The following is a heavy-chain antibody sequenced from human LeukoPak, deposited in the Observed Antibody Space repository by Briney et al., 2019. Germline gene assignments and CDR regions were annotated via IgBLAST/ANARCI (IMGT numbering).Heavy chain of an antibody. V-gene: IGHV3-30*04. Sequence: GGSLRLSCAASGFTFSSYAMHWVRQAPGKGLEWVAVISYDRSNKYYAASVKGRFTISRDNSKNTLCLQMNSLRAEDTAVYYCAKDRRDLVRGVIKGYYYYMDVWGKGTTVTISS. J-gene: IGHJ6*03. CDR1: GFTFSSYA. CDR2: ISYDRSNK. CDR3: AKDRRDLVRGVIKGYYYYMDV. D-gene: IGHD3-10*01.